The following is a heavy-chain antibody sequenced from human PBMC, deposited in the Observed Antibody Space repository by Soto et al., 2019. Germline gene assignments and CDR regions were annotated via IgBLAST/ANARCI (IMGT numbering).Heavy chain of an antibody. CDR3: ARDKREGGSWNNYYYYYGMDV. D-gene: IGHD2-15*01. Sequence: QVQLVESGGGVVQPGRSLRLSRAASGFTFSSYAMHWVRQAPGKGLEWVAVISYDGSNKYYADSVKGRFTISRDNSKNTLYLQMNSLRAEDTAVYYCARDKREGGSWNNYYYYYGMDVWGQGTTVTVSS. V-gene: IGHV3-30-3*01. J-gene: IGHJ6*02. CDR1: GFTFSSYA. CDR2: ISYDGSNK.